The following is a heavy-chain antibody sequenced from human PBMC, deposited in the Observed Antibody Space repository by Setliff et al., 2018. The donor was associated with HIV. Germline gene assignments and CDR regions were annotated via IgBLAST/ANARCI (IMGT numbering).Heavy chain of an antibody. CDR3: AREGIAAAGSYSYGFGQIDY. CDR1: GFSFRSYA. CDR2: ISGSGDIT. V-gene: IGHV3-23*01. D-gene: IGHD6-13*01. J-gene: IGHJ4*02. Sequence: GGSLRLSCAASGFSFRSYAASWVRQAPGKGLEWVSVISGSGDITYYADSVKGRFTISRDNAKNSLYLQMNSLRAEDTAVYYCAREGIAAAGSYSYGFGQIDYWGQGTLVTVSS.